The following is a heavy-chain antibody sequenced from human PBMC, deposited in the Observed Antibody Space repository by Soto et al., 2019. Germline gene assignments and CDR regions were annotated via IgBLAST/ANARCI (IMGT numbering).Heavy chain of an antibody. D-gene: IGHD3-9*01. CDR3: AGNYDILTGPSLYYYYYMDV. CDR1: GWSFSGYY. V-gene: IGHV4-34*01. Sequence: SETLSLTCAVYGWSFSGYYWSWIRKPPGTGLEWIGEINHSGSTNYNPSLKSRVTISVDTSKNQFSLKLSSVTAADTAVYYCAGNYDILTGPSLYYYYYMDVWGKGTTVT. CDR2: INHSGST. J-gene: IGHJ6*03.